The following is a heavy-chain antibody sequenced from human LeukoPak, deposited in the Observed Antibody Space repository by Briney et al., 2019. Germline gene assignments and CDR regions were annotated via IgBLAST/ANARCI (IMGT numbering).Heavy chain of an antibody. CDR2: IYYSGST. D-gene: IGHD2-15*01. Sequence: SETLSLTCTVSGGSISSYYWSWIRQPPGKGLEWIGYIYYSGSTNYNPSLKSRVTISVDTSKNQFSLKLSPVTAADTAVYYCARYCSGGSCLDYWGQGTLVTVSS. CDR1: GGSISSYY. V-gene: IGHV4-59*01. CDR3: ARYCSGGSCLDY. J-gene: IGHJ4*02.